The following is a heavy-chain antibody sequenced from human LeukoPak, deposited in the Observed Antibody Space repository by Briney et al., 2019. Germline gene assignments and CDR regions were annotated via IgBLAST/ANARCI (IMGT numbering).Heavy chain of an antibody. V-gene: IGHV3-23*01. J-gene: IGHJ4*02. CDR3: AKDFEGSGWYRQPPLDY. Sequence: GGSLRLSCAASGFTFSSYAMSWVRQAPGEGLEWVSAISGSGGSTYYADSVKGRFTISRDNSKNTLYLQMNSLRAEDTAVYYCAKDFEGSGWYRQPPLDYWGQGTLVTVSS. CDR1: GFTFSSYA. CDR2: ISGSGGST. D-gene: IGHD6-19*01.